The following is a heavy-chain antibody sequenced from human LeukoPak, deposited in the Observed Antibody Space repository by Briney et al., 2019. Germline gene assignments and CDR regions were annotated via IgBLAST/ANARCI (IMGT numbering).Heavy chain of an antibody. J-gene: IGHJ4*02. D-gene: IGHD5-18*01. CDR3: AKMAGYNSRFDY. V-gene: IGHV3-23*01. Sequence: GGSLRLSCVASGFTFSDYATSWVRQAPGKGLEWVSTIFGYGGSTYYADSVEDRFTISRDNAKNTVYLQLNSLRAEDTAVYYCAKMAGYNSRFDYWGQGTLVTVSS. CDR2: IFGYGGST. CDR1: GFTFSDYA.